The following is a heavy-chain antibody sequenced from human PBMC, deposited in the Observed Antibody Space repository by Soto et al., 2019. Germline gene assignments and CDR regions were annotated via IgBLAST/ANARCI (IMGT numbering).Heavy chain of an antibody. CDR3: TTGRNSDFDY. V-gene: IGHV1-69-2*01. Sequence: EVQLVQSGVEVKRPGTTVKISCKVSEYTFTDYYIHWIQAAPGRGLEWVGLVNPEDDKTSFAEKFQGRITMAADTSTDTAYMELHSLRSEDTAIYYCTTGRNSDFDYWGQGTLLTVSS. D-gene: IGHD5-18*01. CDR1: EYTFTDYY. J-gene: IGHJ4*02. CDR2: VNPEDDKT.